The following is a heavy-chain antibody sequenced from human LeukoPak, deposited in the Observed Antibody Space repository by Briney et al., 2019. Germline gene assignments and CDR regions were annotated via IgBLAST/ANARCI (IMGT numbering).Heavy chain of an antibody. CDR2: ISGSGGST. V-gene: IGHV3-23*01. Sequence: GGSLRLSCAASGFSFSSYAMSWVRQAPGKGLEWVSAISGSGGSTYYADSVKGRFTISRDNSKNTLYLQMNSLRAEDTAVYYCAKDRAMYYDFWSGYSAWGQGTLVTVSS. CDR3: AKDRAMYYDFWSGYSA. J-gene: IGHJ4*02. CDR1: GFSFSSYA. D-gene: IGHD3-3*01.